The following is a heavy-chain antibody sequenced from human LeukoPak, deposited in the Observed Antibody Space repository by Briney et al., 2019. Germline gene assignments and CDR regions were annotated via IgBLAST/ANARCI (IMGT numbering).Heavy chain of an antibody. J-gene: IGHJ3*02. Sequence: GGSLRLSCAASGFTFDDYAMHWVRQTPGKGLEWVSGISWNSGSIGYADSVKGRFTISRDNAKNFLYLQMNSLRAEDTALYYCAKDSDIVATTGAFDIWGQGTMVTVSS. CDR1: GFTFDDYA. CDR3: AKDSDIVATTGAFDI. D-gene: IGHD5-12*01. CDR2: ISWNSGSI. V-gene: IGHV3-9*01.